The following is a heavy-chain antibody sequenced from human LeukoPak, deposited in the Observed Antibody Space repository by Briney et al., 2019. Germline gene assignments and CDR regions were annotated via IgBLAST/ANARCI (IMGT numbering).Heavy chain of an antibody. CDR2: INHSGST. Sequence: PSETLSLTCAVYGGSFSGYYWSWIRQPPGKGLEWIGEINHSGSTNYNPSLKSRVTLSVDTSKNQFSLKLSSVTAADTAVYYCARGNIVVVPAAVTKYYFDYWGQGTLVTVSS. D-gene: IGHD2-2*01. CDR3: ARGNIVVVPAAVTKYYFDY. V-gene: IGHV4-34*01. CDR1: GGSFSGYY. J-gene: IGHJ4*02.